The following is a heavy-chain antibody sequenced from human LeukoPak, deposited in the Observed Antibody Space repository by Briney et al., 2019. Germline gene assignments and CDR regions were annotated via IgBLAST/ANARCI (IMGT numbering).Heavy chain of an antibody. CDR1: GFTFSSYG. CDR3: AKDQLWSGGYFDY. Sequence: PGGSLRLSCAASGFTFSSYGMHWVRQAPGKGLEWVAFIRYEGSNKYYADSVEGRFTISRDNSKNTLYLQMNSLRAEDTAVYYCAKDQLWSGGYFDYWGQGTLVTVSS. V-gene: IGHV3-30*02. CDR2: IRYEGSNK. J-gene: IGHJ4*02. D-gene: IGHD5-18*01.